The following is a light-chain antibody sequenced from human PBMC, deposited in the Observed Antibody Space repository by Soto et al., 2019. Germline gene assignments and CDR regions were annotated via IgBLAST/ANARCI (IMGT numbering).Light chain of an antibody. CDR2: GAS. CDR3: QQANISTTT. J-gene: IGKJ4*01. V-gene: IGKV1D-12*01. CDR1: QGISSW. Sequence: GARVTISCRASQGISSWLAWYQQKPGKAPKFLIYGASSLQSGVPSRFSGRGSGANFTLTISGLQPEDFATYYCQQANISTTTFGGGTNADIK.